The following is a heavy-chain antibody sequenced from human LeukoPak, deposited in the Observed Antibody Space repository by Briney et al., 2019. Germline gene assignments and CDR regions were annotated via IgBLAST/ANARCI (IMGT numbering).Heavy chain of an antibody. J-gene: IGHJ4*02. Sequence: GESLKISCKGSGYSFTSYWIGWVRQLPGKGLEWMGIIYPGDSDTRYSPSFQGQVTISADKSISTAYLQWSSLKASDTAMYYCARLPLRGWELPAGEYYFDYWGQGTLVTVSS. CDR3: ARLPLRGWELPAGEYYFDY. D-gene: IGHD1-26*01. CDR2: IYPGDSDT. V-gene: IGHV5-51*01. CDR1: GYSFTSYW.